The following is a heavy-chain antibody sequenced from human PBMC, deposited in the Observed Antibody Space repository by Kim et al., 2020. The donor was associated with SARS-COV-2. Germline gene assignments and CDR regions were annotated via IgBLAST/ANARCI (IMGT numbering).Heavy chain of an antibody. CDR3: ATAPTSIQGIFDY. D-gene: IGHD5-18*01. V-gene: IGHV3-9*01. J-gene: IGHJ4*02. CDR2: ISCNSGSI. CDR1: GFTFDDYA. Sequence: GGSLRLSCAASGFTFDDYAMHWVRQAPGKGLEWVSGISCNSGSIGYADSVKGRFTISRDNAKNSLYLQMNSLRAEDTALYYCATAPTSIQGIFDYCGEGTLGTVS.